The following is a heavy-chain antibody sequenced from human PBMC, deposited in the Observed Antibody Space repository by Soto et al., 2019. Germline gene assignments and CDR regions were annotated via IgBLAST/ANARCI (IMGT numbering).Heavy chain of an antibody. V-gene: IGHV1-18*01. J-gene: IGHJ5*02. CDR3: AREDYGSGTSVSWFDP. Sequence: ASVKVSCKASDYTFTSYGISWVRQAPGQGLEWMGWISAYNGNTNYAQKLQGRVTMTTDTSTSTAYMELRSLRSDDTAVYYCAREDYGSGTSVSWFDPWGQGTLVTVSS. CDR2: ISAYNGNT. CDR1: DYTFTSYG. D-gene: IGHD3-10*01.